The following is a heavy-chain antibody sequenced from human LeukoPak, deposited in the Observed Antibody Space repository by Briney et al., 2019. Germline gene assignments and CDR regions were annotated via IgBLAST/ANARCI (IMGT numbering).Heavy chain of an antibody. Sequence: GRPLRLSCAASGFILSDYGMHWVRQAPGKGLDWVAFMSYDGGNKYYADSVKGRFTISRDNSKNTLYLQMNTLRAEDTAGYYCAKVGRNYGDYNGWFDPWGQGTLVTVSS. V-gene: IGHV3-30*18. D-gene: IGHD4-17*01. J-gene: IGHJ5*02. CDR1: GFILSDYG. CDR2: MSYDGGNK. CDR3: AKVGRNYGDYNGWFDP.